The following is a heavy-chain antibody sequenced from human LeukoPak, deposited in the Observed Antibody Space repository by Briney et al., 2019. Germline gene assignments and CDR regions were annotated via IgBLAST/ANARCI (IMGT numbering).Heavy chain of an antibody. Sequence: TGGSLRLSCAASGLTFSRCDMHWVRQAPGKGLVWVSRISYDGSSTNYADSVKGRFSISRDNAKNTVYLQMNSLRAEDTAVYYCAREAAVAGIYFDSWGQGTLVTVSS. CDR3: AREAAVAGIYFDS. CDR2: ISYDGSST. V-gene: IGHV3-74*01. J-gene: IGHJ4*02. D-gene: IGHD6-19*01. CDR1: GLTFSRCD.